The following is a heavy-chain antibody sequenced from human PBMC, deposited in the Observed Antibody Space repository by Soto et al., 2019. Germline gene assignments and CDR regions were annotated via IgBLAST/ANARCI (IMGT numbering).Heavy chain of an antibody. J-gene: IGHJ6*02. D-gene: IGHD2-2*01. V-gene: IGHV5-51*01. CDR2: IYPGDSDT. Sequence: PRESLKISCKGSGYSFTSYWIGWVRQMPGKGLEWMGIIYPGDSDTRYSPSFQGQVTISADKSISTAYLQWSSLKASDTAMYYCARVSYCSSTSCYPYYYYGMDVWGQGTTVTVSS. CDR1: GYSFTSYW. CDR3: ARVSYCSSTSCYPYYYYGMDV.